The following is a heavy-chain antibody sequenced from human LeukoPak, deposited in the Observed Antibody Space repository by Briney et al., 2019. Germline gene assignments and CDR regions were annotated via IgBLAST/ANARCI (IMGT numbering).Heavy chain of an antibody. Sequence: GGSLRLSCAASGFTFSSYWMHWVRQAPGKGLVWVSRINSDGSSTSYADSVKGRFTISRDNAKNTLYLQMNGLRAEDTAVYYCARDHSSRAADAFDIWGQGTMVTVSS. V-gene: IGHV3-74*01. CDR3: ARDHSSRAADAFDI. CDR2: INSDGSST. CDR1: GFTFSSYW. D-gene: IGHD6-19*01. J-gene: IGHJ3*02.